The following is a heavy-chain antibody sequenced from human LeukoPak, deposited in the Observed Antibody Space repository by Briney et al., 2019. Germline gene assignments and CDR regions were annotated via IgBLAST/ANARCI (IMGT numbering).Heavy chain of an antibody. D-gene: IGHD2-21*02. Sequence: GASVKVSCKASGYTFTSYYMHWVRQAPGQGLEWMGWINPNSGGTKYGQKFQGRVTMTRDTSISTAYMELSRLRYDDTAVYFCARSSAVTGPYYFDSWGQGTLVTVSS. J-gene: IGHJ4*02. CDR3: ARSSAVTGPYYFDS. CDR2: INPNSGGT. CDR1: GYTFTSYY. V-gene: IGHV1-2*02.